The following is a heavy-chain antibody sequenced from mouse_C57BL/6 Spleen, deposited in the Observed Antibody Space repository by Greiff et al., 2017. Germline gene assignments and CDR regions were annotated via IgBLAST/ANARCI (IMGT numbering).Heavy chain of an antibody. CDR2: IWSGGST. V-gene: IGHV2-2*01. J-gene: IGHJ1*03. CDR1: GFSLTSYG. CDR3: SRNPGWNWYFDV. D-gene: IGHD1-1*02. Sequence: VMLVESGPGLVQPSQSLSITCTVSGFSLTSYGVHWVRQSPGKGLEWLGVIWSGGSTDYNAAFISRLSISKDNSKSQVFFKMNSLQADDTAIYYCSRNPGWNWYFDVWGTGTTVTVSS.